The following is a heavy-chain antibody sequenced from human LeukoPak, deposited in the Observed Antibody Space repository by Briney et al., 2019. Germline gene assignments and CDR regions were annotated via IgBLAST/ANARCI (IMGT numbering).Heavy chain of an antibody. D-gene: IGHD2-2*01. CDR1: GFTFSSYS. Sequence: GGSLRLSCAASGFTFSSYSMSWVRQAPGKGLEWVSIFRGSDGSTYYADSVKGRFTISRDISKNTLYLRMNSLKAEDTAVYYFAKLYYLSPSLSVELTYFDYWGQGTLVTVSS. V-gene: IGHV3-23*01. CDR3: AKLYYLSPSLSVELTYFDY. J-gene: IGHJ4*02. CDR2: FRGSDGST.